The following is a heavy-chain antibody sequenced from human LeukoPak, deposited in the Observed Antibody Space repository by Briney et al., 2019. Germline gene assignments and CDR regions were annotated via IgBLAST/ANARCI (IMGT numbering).Heavy chain of an antibody. CDR1: GFTFSTYG. CDR2: ISSSGSTI. CDR3: AKDHHYDILTGYRKGYYMDV. V-gene: IGHV3-23*01. Sequence: GGTLRLSCAASGFTFSTYGMSWVRQAPGKGLEWVSYISSSGSTIYYADSVKGRFTISRDNSKNTLYLQMNSLRAGDTAVYYCAKDHHYDILTGYRKGYYMDVWGKGTTVTVSS. J-gene: IGHJ6*03. D-gene: IGHD3-9*01.